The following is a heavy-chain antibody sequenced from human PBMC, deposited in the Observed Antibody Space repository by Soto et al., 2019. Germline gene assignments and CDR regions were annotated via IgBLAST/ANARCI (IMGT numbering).Heavy chain of an antibody. CDR3: ASSTQYQLRPYYYYGMDV. CDR2: IIPIFGTA. J-gene: IGHJ6*02. CDR1: GGTFSSYA. V-gene: IGHV1-69*01. Sequence: QVQRVQSGAAVKKPGSSVKVSCKASGGTFSSYAISWVRQAPGQGLEWMGGIIPIFGTANYAQKFQGRVTITADEGTSTAYMELSSLRSEDTAVYYCASSTQYQLRPYYYYGMDVWGQGTTVTVPS. D-gene: IGHD2-2*01.